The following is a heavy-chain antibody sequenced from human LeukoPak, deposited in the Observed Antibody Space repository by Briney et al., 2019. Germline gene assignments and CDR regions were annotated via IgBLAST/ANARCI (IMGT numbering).Heavy chain of an antibody. CDR1: GGSISSYY. CDR3: AREGRVVVPAALYYYYYYGMDV. V-gene: IGHV4-4*07. J-gene: IGHJ6*02. D-gene: IGHD2-2*01. Sequence: PSETLSLTCTVSGGSISSYYWSWIRQPAGKGLEWIGRIYTSGSTNYNPSLKSRVTMSVDTSKNQFSLKLSSVTAADTAVYYCAREGRVVVPAALYYYYYYGMDVWGQGTTVTVSS. CDR2: IYTSGST.